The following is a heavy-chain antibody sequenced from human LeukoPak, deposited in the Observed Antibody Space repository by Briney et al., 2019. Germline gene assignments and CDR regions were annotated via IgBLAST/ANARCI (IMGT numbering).Heavy chain of an antibody. CDR3: ARMYYYGSGSYYNGDY. CDR1: GYTFTSYY. CDR2: INPSGGST. D-gene: IGHD3-10*01. J-gene: IGHJ4*02. Sequence: ASVKVSCKASGYTFTSYYMHWVRQAPGQGLEWMGIINPSGGSTRYAQKFQGRVTMTRDTSTSTVYMELSSLRSEDTAVYYCARMYYYGSGSYYNGDYWRQGTLVTVSS. V-gene: IGHV1-46*01.